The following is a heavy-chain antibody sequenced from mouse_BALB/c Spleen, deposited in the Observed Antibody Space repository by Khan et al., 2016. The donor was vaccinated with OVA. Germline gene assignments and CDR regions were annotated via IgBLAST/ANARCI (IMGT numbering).Heavy chain of an antibody. CDR1: GFSLTSYG. J-gene: IGHJ4*01. CDR2: IWSDGST. CDR3: ARQPYYHYYVIDY. V-gene: IGHV2-6-1*01. D-gene: IGHD2-10*01. Sequence: VQLKQSGPGLVAPSQSLSITCTISGFSLTSYGVHWLRQPPGKGLEWLVVIWSDGSTAYNSALKSRLNISKDNSKSQVFLKVNSLQTDDTAMYFCARQPYYHYYVIDYWGQGTSVTVSS.